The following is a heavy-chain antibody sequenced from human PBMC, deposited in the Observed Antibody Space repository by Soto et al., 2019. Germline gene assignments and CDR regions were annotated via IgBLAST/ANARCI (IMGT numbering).Heavy chain of an antibody. CDR1: GFIFSDFG. CDR2: IWYDGSNE. J-gene: IGHJ6*02. Sequence: GWSLRLSCAASGFIFSDFGVHWVRQAPGKGLQWVAVIWYDGSNEYYADSVKGRFTISKDNSKSTLYLQMNSLRAEDTAVYYCARDDIPGIAVSTYGLDVWGHGTTVIVSS. D-gene: IGHD6-19*01. V-gene: IGHV3-33*01. CDR3: ARDDIPGIAVSTYGLDV.